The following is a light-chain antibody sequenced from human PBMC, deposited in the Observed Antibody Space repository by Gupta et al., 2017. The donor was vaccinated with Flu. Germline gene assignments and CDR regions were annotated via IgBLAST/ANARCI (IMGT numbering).Light chain of an antibody. Sequence: QTVVTQEPSLTVSPGGTVTLTCASSSGAVTSASYPNWFQQKPGQAPRALIYDTNRKHSWTPVRFSGSLAGGKAVLTLSGAQPEDEADYYCLLHYGDLYVFGTGTEVSVL. CDR3: LLHYGDLYV. J-gene: IGLJ1*01. CDR1: SGAVTSASY. CDR2: DTN. V-gene: IGLV7-43*01.